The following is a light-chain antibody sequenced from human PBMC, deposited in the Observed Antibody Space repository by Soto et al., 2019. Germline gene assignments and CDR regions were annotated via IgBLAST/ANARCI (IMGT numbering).Light chain of an antibody. CDR1: QGIRSY. V-gene: IGKV1-27*01. Sequence: DIQMTQSPSSLSASVGDRVTITCRASQGIRSYLAWYQQKLGKVPNLLISAASTLQSGVPSRFSGSGSGTDFTLTISSLQPEDVATYYCQKYSSVITFGQGTRLEIK. CDR3: QKYSSVIT. CDR2: AAS. J-gene: IGKJ5*01.